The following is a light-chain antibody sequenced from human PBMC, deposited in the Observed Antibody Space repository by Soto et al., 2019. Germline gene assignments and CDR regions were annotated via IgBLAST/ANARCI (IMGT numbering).Light chain of an antibody. J-gene: IGLJ1*01. Sequence: QSVLTQPASVSGSPGQSIAISCAGTSSDVGGYNYVSWYQQHPGKAPKLLIYDVSNRPSGVSNRFSGSKSGNTASLTISGLQAGDEADYYCSSSTTSSTLVFGTGTKVTVL. CDR3: SSSTTSSTLV. V-gene: IGLV2-14*03. CDR2: DVS. CDR1: SSDVGGYNY.